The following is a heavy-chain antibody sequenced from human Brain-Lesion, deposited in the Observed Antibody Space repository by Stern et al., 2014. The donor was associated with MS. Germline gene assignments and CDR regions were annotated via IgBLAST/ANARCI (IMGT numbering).Heavy chain of an antibody. Sequence: DQLVESGADVKKPGASVKASCKASGHTFTGYYMHRVRQAPVQGLEWIGWIKPKRGSTDSAHNIRGWGPMTRDTEINTSYMELSRLRSDDTAVYYCATYYYDSTGYNDFWGQGPLVTVSS. D-gene: IGHD3-22*01. CDR1: GHTFTGYY. CDR3: ATYYYDSTGYNDF. J-gene: IGHJ4*02. CDR2: IKPKRGST. V-gene: IGHV1-2*04.